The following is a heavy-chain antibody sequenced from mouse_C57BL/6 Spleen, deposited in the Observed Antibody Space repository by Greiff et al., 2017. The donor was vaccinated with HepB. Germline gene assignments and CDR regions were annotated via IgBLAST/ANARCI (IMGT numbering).Heavy chain of an antibody. CDR2: IDPSDSYN. CDR1: GYTFTSYW. J-gene: IGHJ3*01. CDR3: ARHYGSSFFAY. Sequence: QVQLQQPGAELVMPGASVKLSCKASGYTFTSYWMHWVKQRPGQGLEWIGEIDPSDSYNNYNQKFKGKSTLTVDKSSSPAYMQLISLTSEDSSVYYSARHYGSSFFAYWGQGTLVTVSA. D-gene: IGHD1-1*01. V-gene: IGHV1-69*01.